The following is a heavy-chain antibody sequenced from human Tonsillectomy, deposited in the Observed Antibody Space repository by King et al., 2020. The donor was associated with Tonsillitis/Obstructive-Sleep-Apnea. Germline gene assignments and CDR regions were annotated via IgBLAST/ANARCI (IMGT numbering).Heavy chain of an antibody. Sequence: VQLVESGGGLGKPGGSLRLSCAASVFTFSDYYMSWIRQAPGKGLEWVSYISSSSSDTNYADSVMGRFPNSRDNAKNSLYLQMNSLRAEDTAVYYCSRDSLDIVVVPAAVYYYYYMDVWGKGTTVTVSS. D-gene: IGHD2-2*03. CDR2: ISSSSSDT. CDR1: VFTFSDYY. V-gene: IGHV3-11*05. CDR3: SRDSLDIVVVPAAVYYYYYMDV. J-gene: IGHJ6*03.